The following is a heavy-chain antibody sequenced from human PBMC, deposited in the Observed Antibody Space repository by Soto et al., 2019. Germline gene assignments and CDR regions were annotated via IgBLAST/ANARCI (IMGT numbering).Heavy chain of an antibody. Sequence: SLRLSCSASGLTFNDLSMHWVRQAPGRELEYISVIHKNGDTTYFADSVKGRFTTSRDNSKNILYLQMSSLRADDTAVYYCVRDLYGMDVWGQGTTVTVSS. CDR1: GLTFNDLS. J-gene: IGHJ6*02. CDR2: IHKNGDTT. CDR3: VRDLYGMDV. V-gene: IGHV3-64D*08.